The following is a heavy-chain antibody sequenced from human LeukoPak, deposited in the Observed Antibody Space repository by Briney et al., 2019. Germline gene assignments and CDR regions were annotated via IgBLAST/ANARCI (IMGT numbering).Heavy chain of an antibody. CDR1: GFTFSSYG. J-gene: IGHJ4*02. Sequence: GGSLRLSCAASGFTFSSYGMHWVRQAPGKGLEWVAFIRYDGSNKYYADSVKGRFTISRDNAKNSVYLQMNSLRVEDTAVYYCARDRVSGSGSIDYWGQGTLVTVSS. CDR3: ARDRVSGSGSIDY. CDR2: IRYDGSNK. V-gene: IGHV3-30*02. D-gene: IGHD3-10*01.